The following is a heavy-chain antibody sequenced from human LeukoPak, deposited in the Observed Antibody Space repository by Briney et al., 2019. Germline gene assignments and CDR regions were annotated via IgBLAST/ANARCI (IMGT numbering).Heavy chain of an antibody. V-gene: IGHV3-23*01. D-gene: IGHD2-21*01. CDR3: AKLLLSELSYYYYGMAV. Sequence: GGSLRLSCAASGFTFSSYAMSWVRQAPGKGLEWVSAISGSGGSTYYADSVQGRFTISRDNSKNTLYLQMNSLRAEDTAVYYCAKLLLSELSYYYYGMAVWGQGTTVTVSS. J-gene: IGHJ6*02. CDR2: ISGSGGST. CDR1: GFTFSSYA.